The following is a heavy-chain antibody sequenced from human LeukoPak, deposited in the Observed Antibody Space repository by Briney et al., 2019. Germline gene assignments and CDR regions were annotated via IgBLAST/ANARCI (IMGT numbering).Heavy chain of an antibody. CDR3: AKGFSGWSFDY. CDR2: ISGSGTGT. Sequence: ETLSLTCAVYGGSFSGYYWSWIRQPPGKGLEWVSGISGSGTGTYYADSVKGRFTISRDNSMNTLFLQMNSLRAEDTAVYYCAKGFSGWSFDYWGQGTLVTVSS. V-gene: IGHV3-23*01. J-gene: IGHJ4*02. D-gene: IGHD6-19*01. CDR1: GGSFSGYY.